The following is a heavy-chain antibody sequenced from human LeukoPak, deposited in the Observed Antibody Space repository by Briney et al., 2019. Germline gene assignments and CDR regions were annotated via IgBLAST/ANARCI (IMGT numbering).Heavy chain of an antibody. Sequence: GGSLRLSCAASGFTFSSYAMSWVRQAPGKGLEWVSVISGSGVTTYYADSLKGRFTISRDNAKNSLYLQMNSLRAEDTAVYYCARDPYYDILTGYYFDYWGQGTLVTVSS. CDR1: GFTFSSYA. CDR2: ISGSGVTT. CDR3: ARDPYYDILTGYYFDY. J-gene: IGHJ4*02. D-gene: IGHD3-9*01. V-gene: IGHV3-23*01.